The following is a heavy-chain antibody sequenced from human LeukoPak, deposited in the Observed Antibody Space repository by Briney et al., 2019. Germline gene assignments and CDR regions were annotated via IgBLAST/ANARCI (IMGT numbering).Heavy chain of an antibody. CDR1: GGSISSHY. V-gene: IGHV4-59*11. D-gene: IGHD3-22*01. Sequence: SETLSLTCTVSGGSISSHYWSWIRQPPGKGLEWIGYIYHSGSTNYNPSLKSRVTISVDTSKNQFSLKLSSVTAADTAVYYCARESGSDSSGYLGAGWFDPWGQGTLVTVSS. CDR2: IYHSGST. CDR3: ARESGSDSSGYLGAGWFDP. J-gene: IGHJ5*02.